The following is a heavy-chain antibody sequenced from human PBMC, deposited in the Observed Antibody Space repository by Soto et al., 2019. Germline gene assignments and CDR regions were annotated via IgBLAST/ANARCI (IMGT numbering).Heavy chain of an antibody. Sequence: PGGSLRLSCAASGFTFSSYGMHWVRQAPGKGLEWVAVIWYDGSNKYYADSVKGRFTISRDNSKNTLYLQMNSLRAEDTAVYYCARLGNRERYFDWFYYYYGMDVWGQGTTVTVSS. CDR2: IWYDGSNK. J-gene: IGHJ6*02. CDR1: GFTFSSYG. V-gene: IGHV3-33*01. CDR3: ARLGNRERYFDWFYYYYGMDV. D-gene: IGHD3-9*01.